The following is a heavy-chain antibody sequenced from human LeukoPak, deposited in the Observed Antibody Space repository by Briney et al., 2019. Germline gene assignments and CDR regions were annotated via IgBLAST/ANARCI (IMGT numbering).Heavy chain of an antibody. CDR1: GYTFTSHD. CDR2: INAGNGNT. J-gene: IGHJ3*02. V-gene: IGHV1-3*01. CDR3: ARGLAVGLFDI. D-gene: IGHD6-19*01. Sequence: ASVKVSCKASGYTFTSHDISWVRQAPGQRLEWMGWINAGNGNTKYSQKFQGRVTITRDTSASTAYMELSSLRSEDTAVYYCARGLAVGLFDIWGQGTMVTVSS.